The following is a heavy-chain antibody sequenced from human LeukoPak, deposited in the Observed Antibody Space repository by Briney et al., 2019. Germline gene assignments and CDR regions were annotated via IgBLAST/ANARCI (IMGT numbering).Heavy chain of an antibody. CDR2: IYYSGST. D-gene: IGHD3-22*01. CDR1: GGSISSSSYY. V-gene: IGHV4-39*01. CDR3: ARHGAKALIVAYRNFDY. J-gene: IGHJ4*02. Sequence: PSETLSLTCTVSGGSISSSSYYWGWIRQPPGKGLEWIGSIYYSGSTYYNPSLKSRVTISVDTSKNQFSLKLSPVTAADTAVYYCARHGAKALIVAYRNFDYWGQGTLVTVSS.